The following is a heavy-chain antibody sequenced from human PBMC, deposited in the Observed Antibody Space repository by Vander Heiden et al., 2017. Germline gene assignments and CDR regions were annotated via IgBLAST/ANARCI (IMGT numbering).Heavy chain of an antibody. CDR2: MNPNSGNT. D-gene: IGHD1-26*01. CDR3: ARALGATNSDY. Sequence: QVQLVQSGAEVTKPGASVKVSCKASGYTFHSSDINWVRQATAPALEWMGWMNPNSGNTGYAQKFQGRVTMTRNTSKSTAYMELGRLRSEDTAVYYCARALGATNSDYWGQGTLVTVSS. J-gene: IGHJ4*02. CDR1: GYTFHSSD. V-gene: IGHV1-8*01.